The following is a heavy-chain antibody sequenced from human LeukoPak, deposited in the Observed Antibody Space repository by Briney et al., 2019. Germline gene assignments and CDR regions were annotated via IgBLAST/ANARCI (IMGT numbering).Heavy chain of an antibody. CDR3: ATAGVGATLNDAFDI. CDR1: GYTFTSFG. CDR2: ISACSGNT. V-gene: IGHV1-18*01. D-gene: IGHD1-26*01. Sequence: ASVKVSCKASGYTFTSFGFSWVRQAPGQGLEWMGWISACSGNTNYAQRLQGRVTMTEDTSTDTAYMELSSLRSEDTAVYYCATAGVGATLNDAFDIWGQGAMVTVSS. J-gene: IGHJ3*02.